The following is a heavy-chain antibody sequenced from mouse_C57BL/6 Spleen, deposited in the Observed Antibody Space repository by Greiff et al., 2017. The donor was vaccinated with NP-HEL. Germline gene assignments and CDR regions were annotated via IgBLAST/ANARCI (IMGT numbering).Heavy chain of an antibody. D-gene: IGHD4-1*02. CDR3: ARSTGAWFDY. V-gene: IGHV1-69*01. J-gene: IGHJ3*01. CDR2: IDPSDSYT. CDR1: GYTFTSYW. Sequence: QVQLQQPGAELVMPGASVKLSCKASGYTFTSYWMHWVKQRPGQGLEWIGEIDPSDSYTNYNQKFKGKSTLTVDKSSSTAYMQLSSLTSEDAAVYYGARSTGAWFDYWGQGTLVTVSA.